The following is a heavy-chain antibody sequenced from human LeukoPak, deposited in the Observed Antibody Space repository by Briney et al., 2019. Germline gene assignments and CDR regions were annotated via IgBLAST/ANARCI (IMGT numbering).Heavy chain of an antibody. D-gene: IGHD6-19*01. CDR3: ASSGWSMMTFDI. CDR1: GGSISSYY. Sequence: PSETLSLTCTVSGGSISSYYWSWIRQPPGKGLEWIGYIYYRGSTNYNPSLKSRVTISVDTSKNQFSLKLSSVTAADTAVYYCASSGWSMMTFDIWGQGTMVTVSS. V-gene: IGHV4-59*08. CDR2: IYYRGST. J-gene: IGHJ3*02.